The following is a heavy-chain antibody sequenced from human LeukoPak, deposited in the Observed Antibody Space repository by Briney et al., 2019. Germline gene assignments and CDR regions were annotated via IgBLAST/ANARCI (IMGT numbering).Heavy chain of an antibody. Sequence: ASVKVSCKASGYTFTGYYMHWVRQAPGQGLEWMGWINPNSGGTNYAQKFQGWVTMTRDTSISTAYMELSRLRSDDTAVYYCARQYCSSTSCYQPFDYWGQGTLVTVSS. V-gene: IGHV1-2*04. J-gene: IGHJ4*02. CDR2: INPNSGGT. CDR1: GYTFTGYY. D-gene: IGHD2-2*01. CDR3: ARQYCSSTSCYQPFDY.